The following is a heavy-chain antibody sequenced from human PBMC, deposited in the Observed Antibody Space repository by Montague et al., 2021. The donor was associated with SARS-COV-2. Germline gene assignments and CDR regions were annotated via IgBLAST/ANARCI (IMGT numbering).Heavy chain of an antibody. CDR2: ISYDGSNK. J-gene: IGHJ4*02. CDR1: GFPFSSYG. V-gene: IGHV3-30-3*01. D-gene: IGHD5-24*01. CDR3: ARESSIDEKGMGLDY. Sequence: FRRLSCAASGFPFSSYGMHWVRQAPGKGLEWAALISYDGSNKYYADSVKGRFTISRDNSKNTLYLQMSSLRAEDTAVYYCARESSIDEKGMGLDYWGQGTLVTVSS.